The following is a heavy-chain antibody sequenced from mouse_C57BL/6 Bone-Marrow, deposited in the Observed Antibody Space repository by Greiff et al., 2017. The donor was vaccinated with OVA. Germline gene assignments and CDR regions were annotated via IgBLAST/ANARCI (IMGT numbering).Heavy chain of an antibody. J-gene: IGHJ3*01. V-gene: IGHV5-15*01. CDR3: ARHRKGFAY. Sequence: EVHLVESGGGLVQPGGSLKLSCAASGFTFSDYGMAWVRQAPRQGPAWVAFISNLAYSIYYADPVTGRFTISRENAKNTLYLEMSSLRSEDTAMYYCARHRKGFAYWGQGTLVTVSA. CDR2: ISNLAYSI. CDR1: GFTFSDYG.